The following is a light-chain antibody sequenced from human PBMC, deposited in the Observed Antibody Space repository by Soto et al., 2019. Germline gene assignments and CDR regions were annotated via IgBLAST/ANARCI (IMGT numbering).Light chain of an antibody. CDR1: RGISTD. V-gene: IGKV1-9*01. J-gene: IGKJ2*01. CDR3: QQVNFYPT. Sequence: IQLTQSPSSLSASVGDRVTVTCRASRGISTDLAWYRQKPGKAPRLLIYAASTLQSGVPSRFSGSGSGTDFTLTISSLQPEDFATYYCQQVNFYPTFGQGTKLEIK. CDR2: AAS.